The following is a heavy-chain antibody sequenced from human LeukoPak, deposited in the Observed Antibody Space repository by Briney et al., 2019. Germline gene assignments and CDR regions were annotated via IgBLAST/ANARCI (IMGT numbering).Heavy chain of an antibody. J-gene: IGHJ4*02. CDR1: GITFSNFW. Sequence: PGGSLRLSCAASGITFSNFWMTWVRQAPGKGLEWVANIKHVGSDKYYADAVKGRFTISRDNAKNSLFLEMSSLRAEDTAVYYCATRRVSGSYSDYWGQGTLVTVSS. V-gene: IGHV3-7*01. CDR2: IKHVGSDK. CDR3: ATRRVSGSYSDY. D-gene: IGHD1-26*01.